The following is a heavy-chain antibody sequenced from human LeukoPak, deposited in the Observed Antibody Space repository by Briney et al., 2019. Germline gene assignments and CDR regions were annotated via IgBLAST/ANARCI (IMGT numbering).Heavy chain of an antibody. D-gene: IGHD2-2*01. CDR2: IWCDGSNE. V-gene: IGHV3-33*01. Sequence: PGGSLRLSCAASGFTFSSYGMHSVRQAPGRGQERGAVIWCDGSNEYYADSDKSRFTISRDNSTNTLYLQMNSLRAEDTAVYYCARDRGYCSSTNCYGDKWFDPWGQGTLVTVSS. J-gene: IGHJ5*02. CDR1: GFTFSSYG. CDR3: ARDRGYCSSTNCYGDKWFDP.